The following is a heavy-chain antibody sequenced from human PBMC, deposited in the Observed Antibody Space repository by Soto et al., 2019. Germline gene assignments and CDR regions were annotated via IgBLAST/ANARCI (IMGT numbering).Heavy chain of an antibody. CDR1: GYTFTSYG. V-gene: IGHV1-18*01. D-gene: IGHD2-15*01. J-gene: IGHJ5*02. Sequence: GASVKVSCKASGYTFTSYGISWVRQAPGRGLEWMGWISAYNGNTNYAQKLQGRVTMTTDTSTSTAYMELRSLRSDDTAVYYCARDGATGPLTNWFDPWGQGTLVTVSS. CDR3: ARDGATGPLTNWFDP. CDR2: ISAYNGNT.